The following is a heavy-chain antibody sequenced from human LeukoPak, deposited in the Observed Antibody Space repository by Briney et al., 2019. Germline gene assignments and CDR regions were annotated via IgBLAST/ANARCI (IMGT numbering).Heavy chain of an antibody. CDR3: ARNYYYDSSGYYFTPDY. CDR2: IYHSGST. D-gene: IGHD3-22*01. J-gene: IGHJ4*02. CDR1: GYSISSGYY. V-gene: IGHV4-38-2*02. Sequence: SETLSLTCTVSGYSISSGYYWGWIRQPPGKGLEWIGSIYHSGSTYYNPSLKSRVTISVDTSKNQFSLKLSSVTAADTAVYYCARNYYYDSSGYYFTPDYWGQGTLVTVSS.